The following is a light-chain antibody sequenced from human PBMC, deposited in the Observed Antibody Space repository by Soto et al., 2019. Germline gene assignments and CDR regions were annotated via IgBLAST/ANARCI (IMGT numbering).Light chain of an antibody. CDR2: DVS. J-gene: IGLJ1*01. V-gene: IGLV2-11*01. Sequence: QSALTQPRSVSGSPGQSVTISCTGTSSDVGGYNYVSWYQQHPDKAPKVMIYDVSERPSGVPDRFSGSKSGNTASLTISGLQAEDEADYYCCSYAGSPRYVLGTGTKVTVL. CDR3: CSYAGSPRYV. CDR1: SSDVGGYNY.